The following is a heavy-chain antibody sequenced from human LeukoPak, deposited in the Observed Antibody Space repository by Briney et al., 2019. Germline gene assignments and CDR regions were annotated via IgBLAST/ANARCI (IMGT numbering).Heavy chain of an antibody. D-gene: IGHD2-2*02. CDR2: IYYSGST. CDR1: GGSISSYY. J-gene: IGHJ5*02. CDR3: ARGGYCSSTSCYTRWFDP. V-gene: IGHV4-59*01. Sequence: RASETLSLTCTVSGGSISSYYWSWIRQPPGKGLEWIGYIYYSGSTNYNPSLKSRVTIPVDTSKNQFSLKLSSVTAADTAVYYCARGGYCSSTSCYTRWFDPWGRGTLVTVSS.